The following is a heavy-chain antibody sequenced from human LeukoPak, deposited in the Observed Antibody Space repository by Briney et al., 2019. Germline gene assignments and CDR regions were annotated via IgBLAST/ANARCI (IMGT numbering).Heavy chain of an antibody. J-gene: IGHJ4*02. CDR2: IPYDGANK. Sequence: GGSLRLSCAASGFTFSSYGFHWVRQAPGKGLEWGTSIPYDGANKNYVDSVKGRFTISRDNSKNTLYLIMNSLRVENTAVYYCAKDSESSYSYVDYWGQGNLVTVSS. CDR3: AKDSESSYSYVDY. CDR1: GFTFSSYG. D-gene: IGHD5-18*01. V-gene: IGHV3-30*02.